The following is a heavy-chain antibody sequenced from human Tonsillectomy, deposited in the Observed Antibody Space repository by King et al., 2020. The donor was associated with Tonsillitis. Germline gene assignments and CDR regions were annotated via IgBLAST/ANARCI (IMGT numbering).Heavy chain of an antibody. Sequence: QLVQSGAEVKKPGASVKVSCKASGYTFTGYYMHWVRQAPGQGLEWMGWINPNSGGTNYAQKFQGRVTMTRDTSNSTAYMELSRLRSDDTAVYYCAREPYSSSWDDAFDIWGQGTMVTVSS. V-gene: IGHV1-2*02. D-gene: IGHD6-13*01. CDR1: GYTFTGYY. CDR2: INPNSGGT. J-gene: IGHJ3*02. CDR3: AREPYSSSWDDAFDI.